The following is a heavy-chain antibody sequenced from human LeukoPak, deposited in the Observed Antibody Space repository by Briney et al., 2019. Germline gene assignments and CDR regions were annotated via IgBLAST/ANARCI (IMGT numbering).Heavy chain of an antibody. D-gene: IGHD6-19*01. J-gene: IGHJ4*02. Sequence: PGGSLRLSCAASGFTLSSYAMSWVRQAPGKGLEWVSAISDNGDSTYYADSVKGRFTISRDNSKNTLYLQMNGLGAEDTALYYCAKDAYSSGWFHLDYWGQGTLVTVSS. CDR2: ISDNGDST. CDR3: AKDAYSSGWFHLDY. V-gene: IGHV3-23*01. CDR1: GFTLSSYA.